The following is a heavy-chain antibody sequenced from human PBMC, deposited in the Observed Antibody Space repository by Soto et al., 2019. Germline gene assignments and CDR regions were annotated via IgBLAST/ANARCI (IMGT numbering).Heavy chain of an antibody. CDR2: IIPIFGTA. Sequence: SVKVSCKASGGTFSSYAISWVRQAPGQGLEWMGGIIPIFGTANYAQKFQGRVTITADESTSTAYMELSSLRSEDTAVYYCARRYCSGGSCLYYYYYGMDVWGQGTTVTVSS. D-gene: IGHD2-15*01. J-gene: IGHJ6*02. V-gene: IGHV1-69*13. CDR3: ARRYCSGGSCLYYYYYGMDV. CDR1: GGTFSSYA.